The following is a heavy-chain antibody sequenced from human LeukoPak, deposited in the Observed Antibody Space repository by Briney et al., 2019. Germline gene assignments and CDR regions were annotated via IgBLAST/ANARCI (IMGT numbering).Heavy chain of an antibody. CDR2: IYYSGST. V-gene: IGHV4-39*07. J-gene: IGHJ4*02. D-gene: IGHD3-10*01. CDR1: GDSIRSDNYY. CDR3: ARRLYGSGRSFDY. Sequence: PSETLSLTCTVSGDSIRSDNYYWGWIRQPPGKGLEWIGTIYYSGSTYYNPSLKSRVTISVDTSKNQFSLKLSSVTAADTAVYYCARRLYGSGRSFDYWGQGTLVTVSS.